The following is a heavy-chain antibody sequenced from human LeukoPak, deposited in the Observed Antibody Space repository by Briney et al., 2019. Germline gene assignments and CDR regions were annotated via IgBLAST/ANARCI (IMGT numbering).Heavy chain of an antibody. V-gene: IGHV4-34*01. Sequence: SETLSLTCAVYGGSFSGYYWSWLRQPPGKGLEWIGEINHSGSTNYNPSLKSRVTISVDTSKNQFSLKLSSVTAADTAVYYCARPGKIAVALFVPAGRGRAFDIWGQGTMVTVSS. CDR1: GGSFSGYY. CDR3: ARPGKIAVALFVPAGRGRAFDI. J-gene: IGHJ3*02. CDR2: INHSGST. D-gene: IGHD6-19*01.